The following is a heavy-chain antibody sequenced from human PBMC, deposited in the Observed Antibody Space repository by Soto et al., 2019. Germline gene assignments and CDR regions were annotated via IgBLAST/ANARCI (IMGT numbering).Heavy chain of an antibody. J-gene: IGHJ5*02. V-gene: IGHV1-3*01. D-gene: IGHD2-15*01. CDR2: INPDNGNT. Sequence: QVQLVQSRAEVMKPGASVKISCKASGYTFTRYTMNWVRQAPGQRLEWMGWINPDNGNTKSSQKFQDRVIITRDTSASTAYMDLSSLRSEDTAVYYCARGIATGQLDPWAQGTLVTVSS. CDR3: ARGIATGQLDP. CDR1: GYTFTRYT.